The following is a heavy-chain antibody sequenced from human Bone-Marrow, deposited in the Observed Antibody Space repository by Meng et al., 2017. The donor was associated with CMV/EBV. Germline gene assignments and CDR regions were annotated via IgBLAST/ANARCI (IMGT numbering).Heavy chain of an antibody. CDR2: IYYSGST. CDR3: ARERNDAFDI. Sequence: SEPLSLTCTVSGGSVSSNNYYWSWIRQPPGKGLEWIGYIYYSGSTNYNPFFKSRVTISVDASKNYFSLNLRSVTAADTAVYYCARERNDAFDIWGQGTMVTVSS. CDR1: GGSVSSNNYY. D-gene: IGHD1-1*01. V-gene: IGHV4-61*03. J-gene: IGHJ3*02.